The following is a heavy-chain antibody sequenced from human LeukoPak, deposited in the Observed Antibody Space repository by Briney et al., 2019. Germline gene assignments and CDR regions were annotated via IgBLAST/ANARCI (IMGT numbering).Heavy chain of an antibody. CDR3: ARDRYSSSWLDY. D-gene: IGHD6-13*01. CDR2: INHSGST. J-gene: IGHJ4*02. CDR1: GGSFSGYY. Sequence: SATVSLTCAVYGGSFSGYYWSWIRQPPGKGLEWIGEINHSGSTNYNPSLKSRVTISVDTSKNQFSLKLSSVTAADTAVYYCARDRYSSSWLDYWGQGTLVTVSS. V-gene: IGHV4-34*01.